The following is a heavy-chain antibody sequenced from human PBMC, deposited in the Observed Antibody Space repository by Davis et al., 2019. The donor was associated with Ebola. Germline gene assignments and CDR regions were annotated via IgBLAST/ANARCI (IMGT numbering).Heavy chain of an antibody. Sequence: PSETLSLTCAVYGGSFSGYYWSWIRQPPGKGLEWIGEINHSGSTNYNPSLKSRVTVSVDTSKNQFSLKLSSVTAADTAVYYCALTRGTDSSGVDYWGQGTLVTVSS. CDR1: GGSFSGYY. V-gene: IGHV4-34*01. J-gene: IGHJ4*02. CDR2: INHSGST. D-gene: IGHD3-22*01. CDR3: ALTRGTDSSGVDY.